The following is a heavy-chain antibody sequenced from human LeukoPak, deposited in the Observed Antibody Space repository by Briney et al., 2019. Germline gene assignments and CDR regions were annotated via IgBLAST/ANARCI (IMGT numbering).Heavy chain of an antibody. D-gene: IGHD4-11*01. CDR1: GFMFNNYW. J-gene: IGHJ4*02. CDR2: IDTDGSTT. CDR3: ARAYSPLLDY. Sequence: GGSLRLSCEASGFMFNNYWMHWVRQAPGKGLVWVSRIDTDGSTTSYADSVKGRFTISRDNAKNTLYLQMNSLRAEDTAVYYCARAYSPLLDYWGQGTLVTVSS. V-gene: IGHV3-74*01.